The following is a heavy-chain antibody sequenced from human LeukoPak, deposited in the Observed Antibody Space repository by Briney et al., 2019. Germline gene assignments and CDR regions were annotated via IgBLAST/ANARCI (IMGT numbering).Heavy chain of an antibody. CDR1: GGSIRSSYYY. J-gene: IGHJ4*02. CDR2: IYYSGST. Sequence: SETLSLTCTVSGGSIRSSYYYWGWIRQPPGKGLEWIGSIYYSGSTYYNPSLKSRVTISVDTSKNQFSLKLSSVTAADTAVYYCARHRRVRGVIQYYFDYWGQGTLVTVSS. D-gene: IGHD3-10*01. CDR3: ARHRRVRGVIQYYFDY. V-gene: IGHV4-39*01.